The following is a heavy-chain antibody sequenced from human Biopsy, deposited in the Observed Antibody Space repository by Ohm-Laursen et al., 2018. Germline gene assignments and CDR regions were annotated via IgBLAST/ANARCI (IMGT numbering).Heavy chain of an antibody. D-gene: IGHD3-3*01. Sequence: VTISCKASGGTFSTYAISWVRQAPGEGLEWMGGIIAVSGLVNYAPKFQGRVSITADKSTTTAYMELSNLKSEDTAVYYCATPFQYYDSWGGYPPFDHWGQGTLVTVSS. CDR2: IIAVSGLV. CDR1: GGTFSTYA. J-gene: IGHJ4*02. V-gene: IGHV1-69*10. CDR3: ATPFQYYDSWGGYPPFDH.